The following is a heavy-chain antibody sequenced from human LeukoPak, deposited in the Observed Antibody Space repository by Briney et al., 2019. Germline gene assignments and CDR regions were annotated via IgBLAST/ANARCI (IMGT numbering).Heavy chain of an antibody. D-gene: IGHD3-10*01. Sequence: SETLSLTCTVSGGSISSYYWSWIRQPAGKGLEWIGRVYTSGSTITNYNPSLKGRVTMSIDRSKNQFSLKLSSVTAADTAVYYCARDDYGSGSYLPSWGQGTLVTVSS. V-gene: IGHV4-4*07. CDR3: ARDDYGSGSYLPS. CDR2: VYTSGSTIT. J-gene: IGHJ5*02. CDR1: GGSISSYY.